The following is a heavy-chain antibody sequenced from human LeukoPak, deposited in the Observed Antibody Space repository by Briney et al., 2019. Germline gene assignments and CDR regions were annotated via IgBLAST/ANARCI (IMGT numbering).Heavy chain of an antibody. Sequence: ASAKVSCKASGYTFTGYYMHWVRQAPGQGLEWMGWINPNSGGTNYAQKFQGWVTMTRDTSISTAYMELSRLRSDDTAVYYCARASPPYGDDAFDIWGQGTMVTVSS. J-gene: IGHJ3*02. D-gene: IGHD4-17*01. CDR2: INPNSGGT. CDR3: ARASPPYGDDAFDI. V-gene: IGHV1-2*04. CDR1: GYTFTGYY.